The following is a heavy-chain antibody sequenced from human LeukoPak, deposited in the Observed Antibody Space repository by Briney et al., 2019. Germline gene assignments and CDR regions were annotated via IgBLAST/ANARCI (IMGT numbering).Heavy chain of an antibody. CDR2: IYHSGST. CDR1: GGSISSGGYC. Sequence: TSETLSLTCTVSGGSISSGGYCWSWIRQPPGKGLEWIGYIYHSGSTYYNPSLKSRVTISVDRSKNQFSLKLSPVTAADTAVYYCARVGEITIFGVVRNWFDPWGQGTLVTVSS. V-gene: IGHV4-30-2*01. D-gene: IGHD3-3*01. J-gene: IGHJ5*02. CDR3: ARVGEITIFGVVRNWFDP.